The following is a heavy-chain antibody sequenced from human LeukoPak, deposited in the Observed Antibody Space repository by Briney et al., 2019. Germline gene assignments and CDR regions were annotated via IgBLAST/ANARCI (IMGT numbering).Heavy chain of an antibody. CDR3: ARASGYYDSSGYHINYFDY. CDR1: GGSISSSSYY. J-gene: IGHJ4*02. D-gene: IGHD3-22*01. Sequence: PSETLSLTCTVSGGSISSSSYYWGWIRQPPGKGLEWIGSIYYSGSTYYNPSLKSRVTISADTSKNQFSLKLSSVTAADTAVYYCARASGYYDSSGYHINYFDYWGQGTLVTVSS. CDR2: IYYSGST. V-gene: IGHV4-39*01.